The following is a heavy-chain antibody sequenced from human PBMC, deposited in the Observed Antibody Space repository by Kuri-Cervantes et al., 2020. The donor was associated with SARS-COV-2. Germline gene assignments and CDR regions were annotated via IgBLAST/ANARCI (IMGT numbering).Heavy chain of an antibody. CDR2: ISFGGTNK. CDR3: AKDRVRRGYSGYVILDY. D-gene: IGHD5-12*01. Sequence: GGSLKISCAASGFTFSSYGMHWVRQAPGKGLEWVAVISFGGTNKYYADSVKGRFTISRDNSKNTLYLQMNSLRAEDTAVYYCAKDRVRRGYSGYVILDYWGQGTLVTVSS. J-gene: IGHJ4*02. CDR1: GFTFSSYG. V-gene: IGHV3-30*18.